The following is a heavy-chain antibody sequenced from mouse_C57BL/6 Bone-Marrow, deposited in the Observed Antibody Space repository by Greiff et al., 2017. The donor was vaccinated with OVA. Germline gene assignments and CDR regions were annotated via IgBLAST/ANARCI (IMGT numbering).Heavy chain of an antibody. D-gene: IGHD1-1*01. CDR3: AREEDGSSYYYAMDY. J-gene: IGHJ4*01. CDR1: GYTFTSYW. V-gene: IGHV1-50*01. CDR2: IDPSDSYT. Sequence: VQLQQPGAELVKPGASVKLSCKASGYTFTSYWMQWVKQRPGQGLEWIGEIDPSDSYTNYNQKFKGKATLTVDTSSSTAYMQLSSLTSEDSAVYYCAREEDGSSYYYAMDYWGQGTSVTVSS.